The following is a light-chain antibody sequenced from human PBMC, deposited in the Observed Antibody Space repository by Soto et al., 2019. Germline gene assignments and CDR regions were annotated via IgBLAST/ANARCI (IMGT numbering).Light chain of an antibody. CDR3: ASYGGNDNLL. CDR2: EVS. J-gene: IGLJ2*01. V-gene: IGLV2-8*01. Sequence: QSALTQPPSASGSPGQSVTISCTGTSSDVGGYNYVSWYQQHPGKAPKLMMFEVSKRPSGVPDRFSGSKFGNTASLTVSGLQAEDDADYYCASYGGNDNLLFGGGTKLTVL. CDR1: SSDVGGYNY.